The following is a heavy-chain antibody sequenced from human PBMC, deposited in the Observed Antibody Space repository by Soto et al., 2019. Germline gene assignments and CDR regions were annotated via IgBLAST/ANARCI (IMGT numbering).Heavy chain of an antibody. CDR3: ASDAVAGNLVSYYYYGMDV. Sequence: SVKVSCRASGGTFSSYAISWARQAPGQGLEWMGGIIPIFGTANYAQKFQGRVTITADESTSTAYMELSSLRSEDTAVYYCASDAVAGNLVSYYYYGMDVWGQGTTVTVSS. CDR1: GGTFSSYA. J-gene: IGHJ6*02. CDR2: IIPIFGTA. V-gene: IGHV1-69*13. D-gene: IGHD6-19*01.